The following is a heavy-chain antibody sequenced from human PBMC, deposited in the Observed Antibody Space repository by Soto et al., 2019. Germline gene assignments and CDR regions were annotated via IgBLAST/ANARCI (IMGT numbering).Heavy chain of an antibody. J-gene: IGHJ4*02. V-gene: IGHV3-11*01. Sequence: GGSLRLSCAASGFTFSDYYMSWIRQAPGKGLEWVSYISSSGSTIYYADSVKGRFTISRDNAKNSLYLQMNSLRAEDTAVYYCARANDIVVVVASDYWGQGTLVTVSS. CDR1: GFTFSDYY. CDR3: ARANDIVVVVASDY. CDR2: ISSSGSTI. D-gene: IGHD2-15*01.